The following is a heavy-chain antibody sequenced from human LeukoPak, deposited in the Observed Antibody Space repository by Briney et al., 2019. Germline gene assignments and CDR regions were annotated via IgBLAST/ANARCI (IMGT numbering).Heavy chain of an antibody. J-gene: IGHJ4*02. V-gene: IGHV3-66*04. Sequence: PGGSLRLSCAASGXTVSSDFMIWVRQAPGRGLEWVSILYSAGNTYYAGSVKGRFTISRDNSKNMLFLQMNSLRAEDTAVYYCAKQRGTTVTAYQVYWGQGTLVTVSS. CDR1: GXTVSSDF. D-gene: IGHD4-17*01. CDR2: LYSAGNT. CDR3: AKQRGTTVTAYQVY.